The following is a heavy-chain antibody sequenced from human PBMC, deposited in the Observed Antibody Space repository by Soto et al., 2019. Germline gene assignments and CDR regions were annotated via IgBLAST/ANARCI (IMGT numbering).Heavy chain of an antibody. CDR2: INPSGGST. J-gene: IGHJ3*02. CDR1: GYTFTSYY. CDR3: ARDLYSSSWYVRAFDM. Sequence: ASVKVSCKASGYTFTSYYMHWARQAPGQGLEWMGIINPSGGSTSDAQKFQGRVTMTRDTSTSTVYMELSSLRSEDTAVYYCARDLYSSSWYVRAFDMWGQGTMVTVSS. D-gene: IGHD6-13*01. V-gene: IGHV1-46*03.